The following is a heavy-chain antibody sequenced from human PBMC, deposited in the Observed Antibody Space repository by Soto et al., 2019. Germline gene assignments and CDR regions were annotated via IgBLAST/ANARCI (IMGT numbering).Heavy chain of an antibody. J-gene: IGHJ4*02. CDR3: AREMTGYSSSWYLDY. V-gene: IGHV1-46*01. Sequence: ASVKVSCKASGYTFTGYYMHWVRQAPGQGLEWMGIINPSGGSTSYAQKFQGRVTMTRDTSTSTVYMELGSLRSEDTAVYYCAREMTGYSSSWYLDYWGQGTLVTVSS. CDR1: GYTFTGYY. CDR2: INPSGGST. D-gene: IGHD6-13*01.